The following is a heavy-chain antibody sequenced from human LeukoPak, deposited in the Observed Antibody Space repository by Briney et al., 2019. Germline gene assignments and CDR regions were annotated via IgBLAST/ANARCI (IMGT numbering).Heavy chain of an antibody. CDR2: IYYSGST. CDR3: ARDLPDSSGVTRLFY. V-gene: IGHV4-39*07. D-gene: IGHD6-19*01. CDR1: GGSISSISYY. Sequence: SETLSLTCTVSGGSISSISYYCGWIRQPPGKGLEWIGSIYYSGSTYYNPSLKSRVTISVDTSKNQFSLKLSSVTAADTAVYYCARDLPDSSGVTRLFYWGQGTLVTVSS. J-gene: IGHJ4*02.